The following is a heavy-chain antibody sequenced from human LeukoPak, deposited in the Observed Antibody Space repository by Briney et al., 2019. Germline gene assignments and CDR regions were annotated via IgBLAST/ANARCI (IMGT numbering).Heavy chain of an antibody. CDR2: ISYDGNNE. J-gene: IGHJ4*02. D-gene: IGHD6-13*01. Sequence: PGGSLRLTCAASGFTFSTYGMHWVRQAPGKGLEWVAVISYDGNNEYYADSVKGRFTISRDNSRNTLYLQMNSLKAGDSAVYYCAKDTSRVAAAGPPAGFDYWGQGTLVTVSS. CDR1: GFTFSTYG. CDR3: AKDTSRVAAAGPPAGFDY. V-gene: IGHV3-30*18.